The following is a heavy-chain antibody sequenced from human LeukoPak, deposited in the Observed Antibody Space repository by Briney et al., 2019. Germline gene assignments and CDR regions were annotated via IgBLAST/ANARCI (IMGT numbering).Heavy chain of an antibody. V-gene: IGHV4-59*01. J-gene: IGHJ3*02. D-gene: IGHD3-22*01. CDR1: GGAFSGYY. Sequence: PSQTLSVTFAVDGGAFSGYYWSWIGQLPCKSLHWIGYIYYSGSTNYNPSLRSRVTISVDTSKNQFSLKLSSVTAADTAVYYCARGNYYDSITYYRAFDIWGQGTMVTVSS. CDR3: ARGNYYDSITYYRAFDI. CDR2: IYYSGST.